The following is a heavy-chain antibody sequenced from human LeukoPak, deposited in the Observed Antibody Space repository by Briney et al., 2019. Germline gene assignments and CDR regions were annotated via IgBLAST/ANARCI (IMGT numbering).Heavy chain of an antibody. CDR1: GFTFSSYA. CDR2: ISGSGGST. CDR3: ARDSDSSGYCDY. V-gene: IGHV3-23*01. J-gene: IGHJ4*02. Sequence: PGGSLRLSCAASGFTFSSYAMSWVRQAPGKGLEWVSAISGSGGSTYYADSVKGRFTISRDNAENSLYLQMNSLRAEDTAVYYCARDSDSSGYCDYWGQGTLVTVSS. D-gene: IGHD3-22*01.